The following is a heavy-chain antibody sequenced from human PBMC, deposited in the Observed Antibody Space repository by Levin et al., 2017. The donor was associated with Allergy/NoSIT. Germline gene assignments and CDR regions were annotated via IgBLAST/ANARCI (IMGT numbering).Heavy chain of an antibody. CDR3: ARGGAGSSGWPGD. D-gene: IGHD6-19*01. Sequence: GESLKISCKASGYTFTGYYMHWVRQAPGQGLEWMGWINPNSGGTNYAQKFQGRVTMTRDTSISTAYMELSRLRSDDTAVYYCARGGAGSSGWPGDWGQGTLVTVSS. V-gene: IGHV1-2*02. J-gene: IGHJ4*02. CDR1: GYTFTGYY. CDR2: INPNSGGT.